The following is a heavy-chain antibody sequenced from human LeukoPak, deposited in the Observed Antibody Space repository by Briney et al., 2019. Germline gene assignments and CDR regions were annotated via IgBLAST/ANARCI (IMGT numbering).Heavy chain of an antibody. CDR1: GGSVNSGGSY. J-gene: IGHJ4*02. D-gene: IGHD2-8*02. CDR3: ARIDTGGADC. CDR2: ISYSGNT. Sequence: SETLSLTCTVSGGSVNSGGSYWTWIRQHPGKGLEWIGYISYSGNTYYSPSLKSRITISVDTSKNQFSLKLSSVTAADTAVYYCARIDTGGADCWGQGTMVTVSP. V-gene: IGHV4-31*02.